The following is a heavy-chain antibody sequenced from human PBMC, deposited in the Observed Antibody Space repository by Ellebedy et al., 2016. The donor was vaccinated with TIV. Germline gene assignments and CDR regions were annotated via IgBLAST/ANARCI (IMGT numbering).Heavy chain of an antibody. V-gene: IGHV1-18*01. CDR1: GYTFKSYG. CDR2: ISTYNGNT. CDR3: ARDAVGATTPPSDY. J-gene: IGHJ4*02. Sequence: AASVKVSCKASGYTFKSYGISWVRQAPGQGLEWMGWISTYNGNTNYAQKIQGRVTMTRDTSTRTAFMELRSLRSDDTALYYCARDAVGATTPPSDYWGQGTLVIVSS. D-gene: IGHD1-26*01.